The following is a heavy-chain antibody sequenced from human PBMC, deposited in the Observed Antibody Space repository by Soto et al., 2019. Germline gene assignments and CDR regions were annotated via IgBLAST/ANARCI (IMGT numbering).Heavy chain of an antibody. Sequence: QVQLVQSGAEVKKPGASVRVSCEASGYRFTAYYIHWVRQAPGQGLEWMGRMNLDTGGTTFAQKFQGRVIMSRDTSISTASMEVSSVESDDAAMYYCARDGNFAFRGYSFAFDVWGQGTLVTVSS. CDR2: MNLDTGGT. D-gene: IGHD5-18*01. V-gene: IGHV1-2*06. CDR3: ARDGNFAFRGYSFAFDV. CDR1: GYRFTAYY. J-gene: IGHJ4*02.